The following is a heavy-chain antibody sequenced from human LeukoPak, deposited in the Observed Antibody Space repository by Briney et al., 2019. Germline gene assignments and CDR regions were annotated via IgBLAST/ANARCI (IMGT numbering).Heavy chain of an antibody. D-gene: IGHD1-26*01. J-gene: IGHJ3*02. CDR2: IYPADSDT. CDR1: GYSFTNYW. V-gene: IGHV5-51*01. CDR3: ARSIVGSTDAFDI. Sequence: RGASLRISCKGSGYSFTNYWIGGVRQMLGKGLEWMGIIYPADSDTRYSPSFQGQVTISADKSISTAYLQWSSLKASATAMYYCARSIVGSTDAFDIWGQGTMVTVSS.